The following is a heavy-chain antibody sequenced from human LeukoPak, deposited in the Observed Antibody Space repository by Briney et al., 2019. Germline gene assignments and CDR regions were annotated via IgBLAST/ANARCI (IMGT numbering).Heavy chain of an antibody. V-gene: IGHV3-30*18. CDR1: GFTFSSYG. J-gene: IGHJ4*02. D-gene: IGHD2-2*01. Sequence: PGRSLRLSCAASGFTFSSYGMHWVRQAPGKGLEWVAVISYDGSNKYYADSVKGRFTISRDNSKNTLYLQMNSLRAEDTAVYYCAKAKDIVVVPAAKSFDYWGQGTLVTVSS. CDR2: ISYDGSNK. CDR3: AKAKDIVVVPAAKSFDY.